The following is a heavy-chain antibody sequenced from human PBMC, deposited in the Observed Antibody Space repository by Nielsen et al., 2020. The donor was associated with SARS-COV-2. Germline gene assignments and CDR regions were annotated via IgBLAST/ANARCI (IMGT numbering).Heavy chain of an antibody. J-gene: IGHJ3*02. Sequence: SETLSLTCAVYGGSFSGYYWSWIRQPPGKGLEWIGEINHSGSTNYNPSLKSRVTISVDTSKNQFSLKLSSVTAADTAVYYCARALIADALDIWGQGTMVTVSS. D-gene: IGHD3-22*01. CDR3: ARALIADALDI. CDR1: GGSFSGYY. CDR2: INHSGST. V-gene: IGHV4-34*01.